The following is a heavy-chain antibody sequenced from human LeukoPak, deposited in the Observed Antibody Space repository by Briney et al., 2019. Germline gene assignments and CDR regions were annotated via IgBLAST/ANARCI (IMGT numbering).Heavy chain of an antibody. V-gene: IGHV3-23*01. J-gene: IGHJ4*02. D-gene: IGHD3-22*01. CDR3: AKSMYFDSSLGAY. CDR1: GFTFSNYG. CDR2: ISGSGGST. Sequence: PGGSLRLSCAASGFTFSNYGMTWVRQGPGKGLEWVSTISGSGGSTYYADSVKGRFTISRDNSKDTLYLQMSSQRAEDTAVYYCAKSMYFDSSLGAYWGQGTLVTVSS.